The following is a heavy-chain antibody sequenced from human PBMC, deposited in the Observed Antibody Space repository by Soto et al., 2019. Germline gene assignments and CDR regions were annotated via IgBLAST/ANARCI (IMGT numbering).Heavy chain of an antibody. CDR3: ARDTHQYYYYYGMDV. J-gene: IGHJ6*02. CDR2: ISSSSSYI. Sequence: PGGSLRLSCAASGFTFSSYSMNWVRKAPGKGLEWVSSISSSSSYIYYADSVKGRFTISRDNAKNSLYLQMNSLRAEETAVYYCARDTHQYYYYYGMDVWGQGTTVTVSS. V-gene: IGHV3-21*01. CDR1: GFTFSSYS. D-gene: IGHD2-15*01.